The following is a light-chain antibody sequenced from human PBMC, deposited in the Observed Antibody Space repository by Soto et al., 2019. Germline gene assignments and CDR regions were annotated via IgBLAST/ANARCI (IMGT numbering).Light chain of an antibody. V-gene: IGKV1-5*03. J-gene: IGKJ1*01. Sequence: DIQMTQSPSTLSASVGDRVTITCRATQSISPYLAWYQQKTGKAPKLLIYKASILQSGVPSTFSGTGSGTEFTLTISSLQPDDFATYYCQHYNTYRWTFGQGTKV. CDR2: KAS. CDR1: QSISPY. CDR3: QHYNTYRWT.